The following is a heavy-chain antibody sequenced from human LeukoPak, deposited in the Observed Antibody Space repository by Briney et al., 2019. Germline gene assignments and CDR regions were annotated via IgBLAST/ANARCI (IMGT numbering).Heavy chain of an antibody. CDR2: IYYSGST. CDR1: GGSISSRSQY. J-gene: IGHJ4*02. Sequence: PSETLSLTCTVSGGSISSRSQYWGWIRQPRGKGLEWIGSIYYSGSTYYNPSLKSRVTISVDTSKNQFSLKVSSVTAADTAVYYCARLRGYSYGVLDYWGQGTLVTVSS. D-gene: IGHD5-18*01. V-gene: IGHV4-39*01. CDR3: ARLRGYSYGVLDY.